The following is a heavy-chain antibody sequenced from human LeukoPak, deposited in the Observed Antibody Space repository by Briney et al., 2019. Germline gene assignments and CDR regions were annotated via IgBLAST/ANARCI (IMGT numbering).Heavy chain of an antibody. V-gene: IGHV3-23*01. Sequence: GGSLRLSCAASGFTVSSYGMTWIRQAPGKGLEWVSAFSATDGSAQYAESVRGRFTISRDNSKNSLYLQMNSLRDEDTAVYFCAKARIAAAGTGAFDVWGQGTMVTVSS. CDR3: AKARIAAAGTGAFDV. D-gene: IGHD6-13*01. CDR1: GFTVSSYG. J-gene: IGHJ3*01. CDR2: FSATDGSA.